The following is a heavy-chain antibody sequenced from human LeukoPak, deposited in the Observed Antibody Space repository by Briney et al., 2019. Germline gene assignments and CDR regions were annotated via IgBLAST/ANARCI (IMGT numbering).Heavy chain of an antibody. Sequence: GGSLRPSCAGSGLTLTSYAVSWVRQAPGKGLEWVSSISGSGASTYYADSVKGRFTISRDNSNNALYLQMNSLGAEDTAVYYCAKGTRGYTAYYFDFWSQGTLVTVSS. CDR3: AKGTRGYTAYYFDF. D-gene: IGHD5-12*01. J-gene: IGHJ4*02. CDR1: GLTLTSYA. CDR2: ISGSGAST. V-gene: IGHV3-23*01.